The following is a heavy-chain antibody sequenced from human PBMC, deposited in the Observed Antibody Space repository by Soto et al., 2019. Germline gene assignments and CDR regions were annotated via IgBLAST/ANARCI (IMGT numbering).Heavy chain of an antibody. CDR3: AKPPDYNWNDY. D-gene: IGHD1-20*01. CDR1: GFTFSSYA. Sequence: EVQLLESGGGLVQPGGSLRLSCAASGFTFSSYAMSWVRQAPGKGLEWISAVSGSGGSTYYADSVKGRFTISRDNSKDTLYLQMNNLIAEDTAVYYCAKPPDYNWNDYWVQGTLVTVSS. CDR2: VSGSGGST. V-gene: IGHV3-23*01. J-gene: IGHJ4*02.